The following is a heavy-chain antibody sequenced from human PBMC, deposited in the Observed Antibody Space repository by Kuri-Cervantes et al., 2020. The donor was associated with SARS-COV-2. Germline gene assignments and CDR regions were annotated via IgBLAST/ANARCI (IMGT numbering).Heavy chain of an antibody. V-gene: IGHV3-7*01. CDR3: ARDEIAYDFWSGYYLGY. J-gene: IGHJ4*02. Sequence: GESLKISCAASGFTFSSYWMSWVRQAPGKGLEWVANIKQDGGEKYYVDSVKGRFTISRDNAKNSLYLQMNSLRAEDTAVYYCARDEIAYDFWSGYYLGYWGQGTLVTVSS. CDR1: GFTFSSYW. D-gene: IGHD3-3*01. CDR2: IKQDGGEK.